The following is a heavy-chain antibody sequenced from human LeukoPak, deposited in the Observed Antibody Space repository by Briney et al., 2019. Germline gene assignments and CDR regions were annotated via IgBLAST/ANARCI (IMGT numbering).Heavy chain of an antibody. CDR2: VSTSGGDT. CDR1: GFTFSTYA. Sequence: QPGGSLRLSCAASGFTFSTYAMSWVRQAPGKGLEWVSSVSTSGGDTYNADSVKGRFTISRDNSKNTLYLQMNSLRAEDTAVYYCANSAAGTLYFDHWGQGTLVTVSS. J-gene: IGHJ4*02. CDR3: ANSAAGTLYFDH. V-gene: IGHV3-23*01. D-gene: IGHD6-13*01.